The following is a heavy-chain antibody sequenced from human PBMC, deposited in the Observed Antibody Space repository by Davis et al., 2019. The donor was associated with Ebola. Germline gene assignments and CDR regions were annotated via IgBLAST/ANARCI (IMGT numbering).Heavy chain of an antibody. V-gene: IGHV3-73*01. CDR2: IRSKANSYAT. D-gene: IGHD5-18*01. CDR3: TSTVDTADY. CDR1: GFTFSNAW. J-gene: IGHJ4*02. Sequence: GESLKISCAAPGFTFSNAWMNWVRQASGKGLEWVGRIRSKANSYATAYAASVKGRFTISRDDSKNTAYLQMNSLKTEDTAVYYCTSTVDTADYWGQGTLVTVSS.